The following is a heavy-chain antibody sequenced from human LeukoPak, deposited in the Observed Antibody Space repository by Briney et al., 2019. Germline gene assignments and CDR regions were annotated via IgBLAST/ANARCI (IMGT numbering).Heavy chain of an antibody. J-gene: IGHJ4*02. CDR2: ISIDGTDK. Sequence: SLRLSSAASGFTFTAYMIHWVPQAPGKGLGCVAVISIDGTDKYYADSVKGRFSISRDNSKNTLYLQMSSLRTEDTAVYYCARDGGYTGGWTYGAGDFWGQGALVTVSS. CDR1: GFTFTAYM. D-gene: IGHD2-8*02. CDR3: ARDGGYTGGWTYGAGDF. V-gene: IGHV3-30*14.